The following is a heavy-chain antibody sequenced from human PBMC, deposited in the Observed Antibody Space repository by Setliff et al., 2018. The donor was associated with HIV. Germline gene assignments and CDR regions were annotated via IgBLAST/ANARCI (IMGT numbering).Heavy chain of an antibody. Sequence: ASVKVSCKISGYTLTEVSMHWVRQAPGKGLEWMGYFDPQDGSTTYALKFRGRVTMTRDTSTTTVYMELSSLRSEDTAVYYCALDYGDNNWFDPWGQGTLVTVSS. CDR2: FDPQDGST. CDR1: GYTLTEVS. J-gene: IGHJ5*02. V-gene: IGHV1-24*01. CDR3: ALDYGDNNWFDP. D-gene: IGHD4-17*01.